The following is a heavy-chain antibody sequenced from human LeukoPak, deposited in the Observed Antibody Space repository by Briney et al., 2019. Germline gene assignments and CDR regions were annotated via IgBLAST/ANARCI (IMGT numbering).Heavy chain of an antibody. J-gene: IGHJ6*03. V-gene: IGHV3-48*03. CDR2: ISSSGSTI. CDR3: ARYPVFGEYYYYMDV. Sequence: PGGSLRLSCAASGFTFSSYEMNWVRQAPGKGLEWVSYISSSGSTIYYADSVKGRFTISRDNAKNSLYPQMNSLRAEDTAVYYCARYPVFGEYYYYMDVWGKGTTVTVSS. D-gene: IGHD3-3*01. CDR1: GFTFSSYE.